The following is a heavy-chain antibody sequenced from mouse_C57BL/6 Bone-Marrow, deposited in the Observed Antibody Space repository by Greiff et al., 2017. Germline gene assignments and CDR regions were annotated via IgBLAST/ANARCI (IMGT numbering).Heavy chain of an antibody. CDR2: IYPGDGDT. J-gene: IGHJ4*01. CDR3: ARPHFGSPRYAMDY. CDR1: GYAFRSYW. Sequence: QVQLKESGAELVKPGASVKISCKASGYAFRSYWMNWVKQRPGKGLEWIGQIYPGDGDTNYNGKFKGQATLTADKSSSTAYMQLSSLTSEDSAVYFCARPHFGSPRYAMDYWGQGTSGTVSS. V-gene: IGHV1-80*01. D-gene: IGHD4-1*01.